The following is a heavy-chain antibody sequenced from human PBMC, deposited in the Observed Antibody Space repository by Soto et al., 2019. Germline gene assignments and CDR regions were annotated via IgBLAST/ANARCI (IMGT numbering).Heavy chain of an antibody. V-gene: IGHV1-8*01. CDR2: MNPNSGNT. CDR1: GYTFTSYD. D-gene: IGHD3-3*01. J-gene: IGHJ6*02. CDR3: AMELSGFDYYGMDV. Sequence: ASVKCSCKASGYTFTSYDINWVRQATGQGLEWMGWMNPNSGNTGYAQKFQGRVTMTRNTSISTAYMELSSLRSEDTAVYYCAMELSGFDYYGMDVWGQGTTVTVSS.